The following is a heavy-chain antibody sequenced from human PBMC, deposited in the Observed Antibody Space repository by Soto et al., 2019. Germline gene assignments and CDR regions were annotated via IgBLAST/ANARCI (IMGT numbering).Heavy chain of an antibody. J-gene: IGHJ5*02. CDR1: GLCFSNVW. V-gene: IGHV3-15*01. D-gene: IGHD2-15*01. CDR2: IRSRSDGGTT. CDR3: ATDEARWQICLGS. Sequence: EVQLVESGGDLVKPGGSLRLSCAASGLCFSNVWMYWVRQAPGKGLEWVGRIRSRSDGGTTDHAAPVKDRFSISRDDSTNTLYLQLNSLTIEDTAFYYCATDEARWQICLGSWGRGTLVTVSS.